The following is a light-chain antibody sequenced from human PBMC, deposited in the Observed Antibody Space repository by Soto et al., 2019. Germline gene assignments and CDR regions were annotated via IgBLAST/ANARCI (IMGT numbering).Light chain of an antibody. Sequence: EVVMTQSPATLSVSPGEGATLSCRASQSVSSKLAWYQQKPGQAPRLLIYGASTRATGIPARFSGSESGTEFALTISSLQSEDFAVYYCRQYDNWPFTFGPGTKVDIK. J-gene: IGKJ3*01. CDR2: GAS. V-gene: IGKV3-15*01. CDR3: RQYDNWPFT. CDR1: QSVSSK.